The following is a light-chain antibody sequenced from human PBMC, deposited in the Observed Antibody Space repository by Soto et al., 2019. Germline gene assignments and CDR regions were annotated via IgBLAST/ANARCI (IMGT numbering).Light chain of an antibody. CDR3: QQYGSSPGT. J-gene: IGKJ1*01. V-gene: IGKV3-20*01. Sequence: EIVLTQSPGTLSLSPGERATLSCRASQSVGSSYLAWYQQYPGQAPRLLIYGASSRGTGIADRSSGSGSGKDFTLAISNLEPEDSAVYYCQQYGSSPGTFGQGTKVELK. CDR2: GAS. CDR1: QSVGSSY.